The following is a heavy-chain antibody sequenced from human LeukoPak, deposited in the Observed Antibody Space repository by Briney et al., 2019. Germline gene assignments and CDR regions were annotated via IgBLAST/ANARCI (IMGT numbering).Heavy chain of an antibody. V-gene: IGHV4-61*01. Sequence: PSETLSLTCTVSGGSISSGSYYWSWIRQPPGKGLEWVGYIYYSGSTNYNPSLKSRVTISVDTSKNQFSLKLSSVTAADTAVYYCARTGYCSSTSCYTASRPYYYMDVWGKGTTVTVSS. CDR1: GGSISSGSYY. D-gene: IGHD2-2*02. CDR2: IYYSGST. J-gene: IGHJ6*03. CDR3: ARTGYCSSTSCYTASRPYYYMDV.